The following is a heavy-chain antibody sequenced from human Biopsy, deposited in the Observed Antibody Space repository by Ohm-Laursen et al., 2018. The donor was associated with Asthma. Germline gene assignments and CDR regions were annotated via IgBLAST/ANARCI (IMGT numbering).Heavy chain of an antibody. CDR1: VLTFSSYG. D-gene: IGHD6-6*01. Sequence: SLRLSCAASVLTFSSYGMVWVRLAPGKGLEWVALISNDGANKFYADSVQGRFTISRDNSKDTLYLQVNSLRGDDTAVYYCARGKTWGRSYYFDYWGPGTLVTVSS. J-gene: IGHJ4*02. CDR3: ARGKTWGRSYYFDY. CDR2: ISNDGANK. V-gene: IGHV3-30*03.